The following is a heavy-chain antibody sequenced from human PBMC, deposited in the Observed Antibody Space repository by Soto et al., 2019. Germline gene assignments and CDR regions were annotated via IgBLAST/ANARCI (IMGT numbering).Heavy chain of an antibody. Sequence: SETLSLTCTVSGGSISSYYWSWIRQPPGKGLEWIGYIYYSGSTNYNPSLKSRVTISVDTSKNQFSLKLSSVTAADTAVYYCARHPDSRPPFNWFDPWGQGTLVTVSS. CDR2: IYYSGST. V-gene: IGHV4-59*08. CDR3: ARHPDSRPPFNWFDP. CDR1: GGSISSYY. D-gene: IGHD6-13*01. J-gene: IGHJ5*02.